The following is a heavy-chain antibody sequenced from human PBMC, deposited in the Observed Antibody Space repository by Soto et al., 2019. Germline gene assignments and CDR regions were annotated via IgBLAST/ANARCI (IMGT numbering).Heavy chain of an antibody. Sequence: QVQLVESGGGVVQPGRSLRLSCAASGFTFSSYGMHWVRQAPGKGLEWVAVIWYDGSNKYYADSVKGRFTISRDNSKNTLYLQMYRLRAEDTAVYYCARDAYEVRGVIGIDYWGQGTLVTVSS. D-gene: IGHD3-10*01. CDR2: IWYDGSNK. CDR3: ARDAYEVRGVIGIDY. V-gene: IGHV3-33*01. CDR1: GFTFSSYG. J-gene: IGHJ4*02.